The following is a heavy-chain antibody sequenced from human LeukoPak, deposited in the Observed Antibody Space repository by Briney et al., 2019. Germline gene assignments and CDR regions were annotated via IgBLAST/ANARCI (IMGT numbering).Heavy chain of an antibody. V-gene: IGHV4-34*01. CDR1: GGSFSGYY. CDR2: INHSGST. J-gene: IGHJ4*02. Sequence: SETLSLTCAVYGGSFSGYYWSWIRQPPGKGLEWIGEINHSGSTNYNPSLKSRVTISVDTSKNQFSLKLSSVTAADTAVYYCARGRCSSGYYYGRPRKYYFDYWGQGTLVTVSS. CDR3: ARGRCSSGYYYGRPRKYYFDY. D-gene: IGHD3-22*01.